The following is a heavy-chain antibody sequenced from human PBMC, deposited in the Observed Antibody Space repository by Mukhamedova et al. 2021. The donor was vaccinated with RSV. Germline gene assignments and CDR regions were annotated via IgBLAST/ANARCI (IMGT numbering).Heavy chain of an antibody. D-gene: IGHD3-16*01. CDR2: INHSGST. CDR3: AARGGPRDY. V-gene: IGHV4-34*01. J-gene: IGHJ4*02. Sequence: QPPGKGLEWIGEINHSGSTNYNPSLKSRVTISVDTSKNQFSLKLSSVTAADTAVYYCAARGGPRDYWGQGTLVTVSS.